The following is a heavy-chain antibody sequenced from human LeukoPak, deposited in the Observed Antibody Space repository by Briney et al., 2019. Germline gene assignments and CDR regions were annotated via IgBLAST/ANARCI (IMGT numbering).Heavy chain of an antibody. CDR1: GGSISSYY. CDR3: ARDRGYCSSTSCRVGFDP. J-gene: IGHJ5*02. V-gene: IGHV4-59*01. Sequence: PSETLSLTCTVSGGSISSYYWSWIRQPPGKGLEWIGYIYYSGSTNYNPSLKSRVTISVDTSKNQFSLKLSSVTAADTAVYYCARDRGYCSSTSCRVGFDPWGQGTLVTV. CDR2: IYYSGST. D-gene: IGHD2-2*01.